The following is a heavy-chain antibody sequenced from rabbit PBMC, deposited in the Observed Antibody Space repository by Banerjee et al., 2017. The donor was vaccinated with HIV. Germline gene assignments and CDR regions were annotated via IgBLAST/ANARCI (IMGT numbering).Heavy chain of an antibody. CDR2: IYAGSSGST. CDR1: GFSFSSSYY. V-gene: IGHV1S40*01. J-gene: IGHJ4*01. CDR3: ARDLGSYYNL. Sequence: QSLEESGGDLVKPGASLTLTCTASGFSFSSSYYMCWVRQAPGKGLEWIACIYAGSSGSTYYASWAKGRFTISKTSSTTVTLQMTSLTAADTATYFCARDLGSYYNLWGPGTLVTVS. D-gene: IGHD8-1*01.